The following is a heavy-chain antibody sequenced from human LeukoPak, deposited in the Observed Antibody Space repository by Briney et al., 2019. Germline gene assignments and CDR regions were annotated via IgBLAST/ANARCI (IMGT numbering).Heavy chain of an antibody. CDR1: GGSFSSYY. D-gene: IGHD5-24*01. CDR3: ATGDGYNSFDY. CDR2: IYTSGST. V-gene: IGHV4-4*07. Sequence: SETLSLTCTVSGGSFSSYYWSWIGQPAGKGLEWIGRIYTSGSTNYNPSLKSRVTMSVDTSKNQVSLKLSSMTAADTAVYYCATGDGYNSFDYWGQGTLVTVSS. J-gene: IGHJ4*02.